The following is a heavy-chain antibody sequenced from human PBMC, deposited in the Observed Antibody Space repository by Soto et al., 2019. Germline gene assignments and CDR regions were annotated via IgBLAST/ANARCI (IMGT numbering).Heavy chain of an antibody. CDR2: IIPMVTVT. CDR1: GGTFNTYT. Sequence: QVHLIQSGAEVKKPGSSVKVSCKAAGGTFNTYTVIWVRQAPGHGLEWMGRIIPMVTVTNSAQKFQGRLTLTADKSTGTAFMELTSLRSDDTAVYYCSIGSWSAETFDVWGQGTMVTVSS. V-gene: IGHV1-69*02. D-gene: IGHD2-2*01. J-gene: IGHJ3*01. CDR3: SIGSWSAETFDV.